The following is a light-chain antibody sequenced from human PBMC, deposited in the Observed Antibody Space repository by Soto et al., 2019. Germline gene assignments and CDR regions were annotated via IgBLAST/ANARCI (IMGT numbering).Light chain of an antibody. J-gene: IGKJ4*01. CDR3: QQYGSSPIT. CDR2: GAS. Sequence: EIVLTQSPGTLSLSPGERATLSCRASQSVSSSYLAWYQQKPGQAPRLLIYGASSRATGIPDRFSGSGSGTDFTLTISRLEPEDFAVDYRQQYGSSPITFGGGTKVEIK. V-gene: IGKV3-20*01. CDR1: QSVSSSY.